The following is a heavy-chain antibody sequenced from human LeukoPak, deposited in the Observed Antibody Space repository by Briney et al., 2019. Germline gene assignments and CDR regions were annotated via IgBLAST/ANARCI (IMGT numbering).Heavy chain of an antibody. Sequence: PSETLPLTCAVYGGSFSGYYWSWVRQPPGKGLEWIGEINHSGSTNYNPSLKSRVTISVDTSKNQFSLKLSSVTAADTAVYYCARRWIQLWYGYWGQGTLVTVSS. CDR3: ARRWIQLWYGY. J-gene: IGHJ4*02. V-gene: IGHV4-34*01. D-gene: IGHD5-18*01. CDR1: GGSFSGYY. CDR2: INHSGST.